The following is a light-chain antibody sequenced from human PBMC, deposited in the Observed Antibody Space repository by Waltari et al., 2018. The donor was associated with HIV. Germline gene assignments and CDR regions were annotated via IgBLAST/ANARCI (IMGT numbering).Light chain of an antibody. CDR1: QSVLYNSHNKNF. Sequence: DIVMTQSPDSLAVSLGARPTINCKSSQSVLYNSHNKNFLAWDQQKPGPPPKVLIYWASTRESGVPDRFSGSGSGTDFTLTISSLQAEDVAVYYCQQYYSTPLTFGGGTKVEIK. J-gene: IGKJ4*01. V-gene: IGKV4-1*01. CDR3: QQYYSTPLT. CDR2: WAS.